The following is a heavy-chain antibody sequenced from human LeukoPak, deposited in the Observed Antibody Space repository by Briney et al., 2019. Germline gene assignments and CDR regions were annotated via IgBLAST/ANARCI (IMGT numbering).Heavy chain of an antibody. V-gene: IGHV4-34*01. CDR1: GGSFSGYF. CDR3: ARTRPRGTSSPMIYYYYGVDV. Sequence: PSETLSLTCAVYGGSFSGYFWTWIRQPPGKGLEWIGQINHSGSTYYSPSLKSRVTISVDTSKNQISLRLRSLTATDTAVYYCARTRPRGTSSPMIYYYYGVDVWGQGTTVTVSS. D-gene: IGHD2-2*01. J-gene: IGHJ6*02. CDR2: INHSGST.